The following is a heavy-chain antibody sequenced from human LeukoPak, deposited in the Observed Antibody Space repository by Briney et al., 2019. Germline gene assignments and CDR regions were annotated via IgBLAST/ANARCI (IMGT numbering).Heavy chain of an antibody. V-gene: IGHV4-34*01. Sequence: SETLSLTCAVYGGSFGGYYWSWIRQPPGKGLEWIGEINHSGSTNYNPSLKSRVTISVDTSKNQFSLKLSSVTAADTAVYYCARGPRLVRGVIPRPKNNWFDPWGQGTLVTVSS. CDR2: INHSGST. J-gene: IGHJ5*02. CDR3: ARGPRLVRGVIPRPKNNWFDP. CDR1: GGSFGGYY. D-gene: IGHD3-10*01.